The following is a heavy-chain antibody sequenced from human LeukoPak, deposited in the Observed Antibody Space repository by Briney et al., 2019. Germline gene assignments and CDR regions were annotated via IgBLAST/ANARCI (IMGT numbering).Heavy chain of an antibody. Sequence: PGGSLRLSCAASGFTLSTYPMHWVRQAPGKGLEWVAIIWYDESNKFYVDSVKGRFIISRDNSKNTLYLQMNSLRAEDTAVYYCVRDRGNSGWYDAFDIWGQGTMVTVSS. V-gene: IGHV3-33*08. D-gene: IGHD6-13*01. J-gene: IGHJ3*02. CDR2: IWYDESNK. CDR3: VRDRGNSGWYDAFDI. CDR1: GFTLSTYP.